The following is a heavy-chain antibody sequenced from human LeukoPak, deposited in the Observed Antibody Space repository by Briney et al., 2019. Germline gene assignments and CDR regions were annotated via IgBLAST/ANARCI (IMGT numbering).Heavy chain of an antibody. J-gene: IGHJ4*02. CDR3: ARLSRPTPWLIFDY. CDR1: GFTFSSYS. Sequence: PGGSLRLSCAASGFTFSSYSMNWVRQAPGKGLEWGSYISSSSSTIYYADSVKGRFTISRDNAKNSLYLQMNSLRAEDTAVYYCARLSRPTPWLIFDYWGQGTLVTVSS. CDR2: ISSSSSTI. V-gene: IGHV3-48*04. D-gene: IGHD3-22*01.